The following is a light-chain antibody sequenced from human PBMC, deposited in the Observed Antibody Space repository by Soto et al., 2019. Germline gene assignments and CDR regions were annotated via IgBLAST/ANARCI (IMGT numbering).Light chain of an antibody. CDR2: QDS. CDR3: QAWDSSTGV. Sequence: SYELTQPPSVSVSPGQTASITCSGDKLGDKYASWYQQKPGQSPVLVIYQDSKRPSGIPERFSGSNSGNTATLTISGTQAMDEADYYCQAWDSSTGVFGTGTKGHRP. J-gene: IGLJ1*01. V-gene: IGLV3-1*01. CDR1: KLGDKY.